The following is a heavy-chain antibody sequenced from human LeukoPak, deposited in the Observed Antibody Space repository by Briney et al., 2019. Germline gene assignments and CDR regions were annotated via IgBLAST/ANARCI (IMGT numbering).Heavy chain of an antibody. D-gene: IGHD2-2*01. Sequence: PGGSLRLSCAASGFTFSSYSMNWVRQAPGKGLEWVSYISSSRSTIYYADSVKGRFTISRDNAKNSLYLQMNSLRDEDTAVYYCARGTRYFVVVPAAWFDPWGQGTLVTVSS. V-gene: IGHV3-48*02. CDR1: GFTFSSYS. CDR2: ISSSRSTI. CDR3: ARGTRYFVVVPAAWFDP. J-gene: IGHJ5*02.